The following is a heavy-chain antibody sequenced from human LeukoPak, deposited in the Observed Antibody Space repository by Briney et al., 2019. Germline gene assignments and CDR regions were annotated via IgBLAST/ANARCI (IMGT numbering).Heavy chain of an antibody. D-gene: IGHD1-7*01. J-gene: IGHJ4*02. V-gene: IGHV3-23*01. Sequence: GGSLRLSCAASGFTFSSYAMSWVRQAPGKGLEWVSTISASGGSTYYADSVEGRFTISRDSSKNTLYLQMNSLTADDTAVYYCAKRTNYPYYFDYWGQGTLVTVSS. CDR2: ISASGGST. CDR1: GFTFSSYA. CDR3: AKRTNYPYYFDY.